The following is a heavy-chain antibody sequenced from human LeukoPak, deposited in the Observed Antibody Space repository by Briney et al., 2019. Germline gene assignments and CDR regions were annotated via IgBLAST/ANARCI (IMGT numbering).Heavy chain of an antibody. Sequence: GASVKVSCKASGYTFTSYYMHWVRQAPGQGLEWMGWINPNSGGTNYAQKFQGRVTMTRDTSISTAYMELSRLRSDDTAVYYCARVVVVPAATLDYWGQGTLVTVSS. CDR1: GYTFTSYY. D-gene: IGHD2-2*01. V-gene: IGHV1-2*02. CDR3: ARVVVVPAATLDY. J-gene: IGHJ4*02. CDR2: INPNSGGT.